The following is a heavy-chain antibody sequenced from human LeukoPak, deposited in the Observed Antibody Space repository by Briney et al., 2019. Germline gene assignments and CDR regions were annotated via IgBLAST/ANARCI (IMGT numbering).Heavy chain of an antibody. V-gene: IGHV4-59*08. D-gene: IGHD1-26*01. CDR1: GGSISTYY. CDR3: ARMECELNFDY. Sequence: SETLSLTCTVSGGSISTYYWNWIRQSPGKGLEWIGNIYYSGSTNYNPSLKSRVTISVDTSKNQFSLKLSSVTAADTAVYYCARMECELNFDYWGQGTLVTVSS. J-gene: IGHJ4*02. CDR2: IYYSGST.